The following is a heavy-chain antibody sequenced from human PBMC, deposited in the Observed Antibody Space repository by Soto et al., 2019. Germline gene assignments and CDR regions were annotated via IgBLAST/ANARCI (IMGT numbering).Heavy chain of an antibody. CDR2: INHSGST. Sequence: SETLSLTCAVYGGSFSGYYWTWIRQPPGTGLEWIGEINHSGSTNYNPSLKSRVTISVDTSKNQFSLKLTSVTAADTAVYYCARGLISGSHYSGGWYYFDSWGQGTQVTVS. J-gene: IGHJ4*02. D-gene: IGHD1-26*01. CDR1: GGSFSGYY. CDR3: ARGLISGSHYSGGWYYFDS. V-gene: IGHV4-34*01.